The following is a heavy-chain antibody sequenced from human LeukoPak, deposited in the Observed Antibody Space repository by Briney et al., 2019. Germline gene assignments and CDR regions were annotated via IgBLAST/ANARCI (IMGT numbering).Heavy chain of an antibody. Sequence: SSETLSLTCTVSGGSISSSSYYWGWIRQPPGKGLEWIGSIYYSGSTYYNPSLKSRVTISVDTSENQFSLKLSSVTAADTAVYYCARNIAVAGHFDYWGQGTLVTVSS. CDR1: GGSISSSSYY. CDR2: IYYSGST. CDR3: ARNIAVAGHFDY. V-gene: IGHV4-39*07. J-gene: IGHJ4*02. D-gene: IGHD6-19*01.